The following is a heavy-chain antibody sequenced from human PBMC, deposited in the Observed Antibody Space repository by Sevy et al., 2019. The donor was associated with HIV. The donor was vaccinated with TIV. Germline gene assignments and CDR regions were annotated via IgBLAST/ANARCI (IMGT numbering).Heavy chain of an antibody. D-gene: IGHD3-16*02. Sequence: ASVKVSCKVSGYTLTELSMHWVRQAPGKGREWMGGFDPEDGETIYAQKFQGRVTMTEDTSTDTAYMELSSLRSKDTAVYYCATAPITVGGVIVTPHYFDYWGQGTLVTVSS. CDR2: FDPEDGET. CDR1: GYTLTELS. V-gene: IGHV1-24*01. J-gene: IGHJ4*02. CDR3: ATAPITVGGVIVTPHYFDY.